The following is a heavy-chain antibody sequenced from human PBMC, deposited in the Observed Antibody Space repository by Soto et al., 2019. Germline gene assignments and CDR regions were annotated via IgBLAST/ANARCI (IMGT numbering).Heavy chain of an antibody. Sequence: QVQLVPSGGGVVQPGRSLRLSCATSGFTFSSYDMQWVRHAPGKGLEWVALISYEGLNTYYADSVRGRFIIARVNSKHILYLQMHSLRPDDTAVYYCAKLISPLNSCGLDVWGQGATVIVSS. V-gene: IGHV3-30*18. CDR1: GFTFSSYD. CDR3: AKLISPLNSCGLDV. D-gene: IGHD1-1*01. CDR2: ISYEGLNT. J-gene: IGHJ6*02.